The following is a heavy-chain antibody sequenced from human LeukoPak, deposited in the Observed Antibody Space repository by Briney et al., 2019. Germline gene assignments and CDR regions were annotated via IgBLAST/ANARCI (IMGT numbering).Heavy chain of an antibody. Sequence: SETLSLTCTVSGGSISSYYWSWIRQPAGKGLEWIGRIYTSGSTNYNPCLKSRVTMSVDTSKNQFSLKLSSVTAADTAVYYCARETYYYDSSGYYWYMDVWGKGTTVTVSS. J-gene: IGHJ6*03. CDR3: ARETYYYDSSGYYWYMDV. CDR1: GGSISSYY. CDR2: IYTSGST. V-gene: IGHV4-4*07. D-gene: IGHD3-22*01.